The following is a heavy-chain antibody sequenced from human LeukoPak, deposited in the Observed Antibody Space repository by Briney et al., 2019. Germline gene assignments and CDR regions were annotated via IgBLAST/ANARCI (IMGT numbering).Heavy chain of an antibody. CDR1: GYSISSGYY. J-gene: IGHJ3*02. V-gene: IGHV4-38-2*02. CDR2: INHSGST. Sequence: SETLSLTCTVSGYSISSGYYWGWIRQPPGKGLEWIGSINHSGSTYHNPSLKSRVTISVDTSKNQFSLKLSSVTAADTAVYYCARDGIAAAGTAFDIWGQGTMVTVSS. D-gene: IGHD6-13*01. CDR3: ARDGIAAAGTAFDI.